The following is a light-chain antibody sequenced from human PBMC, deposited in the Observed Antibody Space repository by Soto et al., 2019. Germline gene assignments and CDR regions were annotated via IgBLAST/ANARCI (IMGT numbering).Light chain of an antibody. J-gene: IGKJ1*01. Sequence: DIPMIQSPSTLSASVGDRVSITCRATQRIDIWLAWYQQKPGKAPKVLIYKASILESGVPSRFSGSGSGTEFTLTISSLQTEDFATYYCQQYKSYSRTFGQGTKVEIK. CDR2: KAS. V-gene: IGKV1-5*03. CDR1: QRIDIW. CDR3: QQYKSYSRT.